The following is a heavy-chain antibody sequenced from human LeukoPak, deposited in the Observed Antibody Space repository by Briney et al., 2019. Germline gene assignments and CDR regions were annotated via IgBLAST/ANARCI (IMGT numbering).Heavy chain of an antibody. CDR3: ARDYGQWLVLDY. J-gene: IGHJ4*02. D-gene: IGHD6-19*01. V-gene: IGHV3-30-3*01. CDR2: ISYDGSNK. Sequence: GGSLRLSCAASGFTFSSYAMHWVRQAPGKGLEGVAVISYDGSNKYYADSVKGRFTISRDNSKNTLYLQMNSLRAEDTAVYYCARDYGQWLVLDYWGQGTLVTVSS. CDR1: GFTFSSYA.